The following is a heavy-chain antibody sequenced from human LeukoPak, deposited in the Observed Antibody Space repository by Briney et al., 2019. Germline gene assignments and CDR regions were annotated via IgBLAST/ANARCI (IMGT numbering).Heavy chain of an antibody. D-gene: IGHD4-11*01. Sequence: GGSLRLSCAASGFTFSDYYMSWIRQAPGKGLEWVANIKQDGSEKYYVDSVKGRFTISRDNAKNSLYLQMNSLRAEDTAVYYCARGQGYSPYYYYMDVWGKGTTVTVSS. CDR3: ARGQGYSPYYYYMDV. J-gene: IGHJ6*03. V-gene: IGHV3-7*01. CDR2: IKQDGSEK. CDR1: GFTFSDYY.